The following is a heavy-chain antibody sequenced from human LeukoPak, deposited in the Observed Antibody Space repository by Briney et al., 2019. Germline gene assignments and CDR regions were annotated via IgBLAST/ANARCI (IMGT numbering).Heavy chain of an antibody. Sequence: SETLSLTCTVSGGSISSYYWSWIRQPPGKGLEWIGYIDYSGSTNYNPSLKSRVTISVDTSKNQFSLKLNSVTAADTAVYYCARVDSSGYFNWFDPWGQGTLVTVSS. CDR3: ARVDSSGYFNWFDP. J-gene: IGHJ5*02. CDR1: GGSISSYY. V-gene: IGHV4-59*01. CDR2: IDYSGST. D-gene: IGHD3-22*01.